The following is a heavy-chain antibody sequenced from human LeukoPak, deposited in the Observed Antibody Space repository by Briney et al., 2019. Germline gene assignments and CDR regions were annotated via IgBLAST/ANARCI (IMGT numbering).Heavy chain of an antibody. CDR1: GFTFDDYG. V-gene: IGHV3-9*01. J-gene: IGHJ3*02. CDR3: AKDIKYSGSYDAFDI. D-gene: IGHD1-26*01. Sequence: GGSLRLSCAASGFTFDDYGMHWVRQAPGKGLEWVSGISWNSGSVVYADSVKGRFTISRDNAKNSLYLQMNSLRAEDTALYYCAKDIKYSGSYDAFDIWGQGTMVTVSS. CDR2: ISWNSGSV.